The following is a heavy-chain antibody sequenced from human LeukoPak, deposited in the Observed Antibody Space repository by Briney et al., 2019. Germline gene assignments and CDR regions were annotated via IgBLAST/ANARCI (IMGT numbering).Heavy chain of an antibody. CDR2: IKQDASEK. CDR3: AREGGFCFGETCRYFDY. Sequence: PGGSLRLSCAASGFTFSNFWMSWVRQAPGKGLEWVANIKQDASEKYYVDSVKGRFSISRDNAKNSLYLQMNSLRAEDTAVYYCAREGGFCFGETCRYFDYWGQGTLVTVSS. V-gene: IGHV3-7*01. CDR1: GFTFSNFW. J-gene: IGHJ4*02. D-gene: IGHD2-15*01.